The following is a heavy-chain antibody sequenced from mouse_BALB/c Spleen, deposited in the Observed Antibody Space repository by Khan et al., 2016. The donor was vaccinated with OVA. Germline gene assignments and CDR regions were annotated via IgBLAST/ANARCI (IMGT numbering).Heavy chain of an antibody. V-gene: IGHV5-4*02. J-gene: IGHJ4*01. CDR2: ISDGGSYT. Sequence: EVELVESGGGLVKPGGSLKLSCAASGFTFSDYYMYWVRQTPEKRLEWVATISDGGSYTYYPDSVKGRFTFSRDNAKNNLYLQMSSLKSEDTAMYYCARVRGFIPARDYWGQGTSVTVSS. CDR1: GFTFSDYY. D-gene: IGHD1-1*01. CDR3: ARVRGFIPARDY.